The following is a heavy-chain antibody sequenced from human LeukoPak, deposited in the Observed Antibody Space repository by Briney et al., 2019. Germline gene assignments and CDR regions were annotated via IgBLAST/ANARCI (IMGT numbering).Heavy chain of an antibody. CDR3: ARAYTGYSSSFNWFDP. V-gene: IGHV1-18*01. CDR2: ISAYNGNT. J-gene: IGHJ5*02. Sequence: VASVRVSCKASGYTFTSYGISWVRQAPGQGLEWMGWISAYNGNTNYAQKLQGRVTMTTDTSTSTAYMELRSLRSDDTAVYYCARAYTGYSSSFNWFDPWGQGTLVTVSS. CDR1: GYTFTSYG. D-gene: IGHD6-13*01.